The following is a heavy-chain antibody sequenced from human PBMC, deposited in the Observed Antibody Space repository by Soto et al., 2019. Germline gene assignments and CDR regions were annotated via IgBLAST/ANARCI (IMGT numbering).Heavy chain of an antibody. Sequence: ASVKVSCKASGYTFTGYYMHWVRQAPGQGLEWMGWINPNSGGTNYAQKFQGRVTMTRDTSISTAHMELSRLRSDDTAVYYCARVQSRNFHFDYWRQGTLVPVS. J-gene: IGHJ4*02. CDR3: ARVQSRNFHFDY. V-gene: IGHV1-2*02. CDR2: INPNSGGT. CDR1: GYTFTGYY.